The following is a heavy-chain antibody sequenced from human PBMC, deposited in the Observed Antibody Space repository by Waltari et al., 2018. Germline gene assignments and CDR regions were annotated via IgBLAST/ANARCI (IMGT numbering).Heavy chain of an antibody. J-gene: IGHJ3*02. CDR1: GGSISSYY. V-gene: IGHV4-59*01. Sequence: QVQLQESGPGLVKPSETLSLTCTVSGGSISSYYWSWIRQPPGKGLEWIGYIYYSGSTNYNTSLKSRVTRSVDTSKNQCSLKLSSVTAADTAVYYCAGAVLLEDAFDIWGQGTMVTVSS. CDR2: IYYSGST. CDR3: AGAVLLEDAFDI.